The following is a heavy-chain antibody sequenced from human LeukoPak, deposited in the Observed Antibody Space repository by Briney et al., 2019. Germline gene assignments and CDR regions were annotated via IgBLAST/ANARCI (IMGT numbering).Heavy chain of an antibody. D-gene: IGHD4-11*01. CDR2: ISSSSSYI. J-gene: IGHJ4*02. V-gene: IGHV3-21*01. CDR3: ARDGSNYLSWFDY. Sequence: GGSLRLSCAASGFTFSSYSMNWVRQAPGKGLEWVSSISSSSSYIYYADSVKGRFTISRDNAKNSLYLQMNSLRAEDTAVYYCARDGSNYLSWFDYWGQGTLVTVSS. CDR1: GFTFSSYS.